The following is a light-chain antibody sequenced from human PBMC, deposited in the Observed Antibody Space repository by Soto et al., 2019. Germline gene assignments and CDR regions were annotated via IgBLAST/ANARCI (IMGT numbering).Light chain of an antibody. CDR3: CSYAGSYTWV. J-gene: IGLJ3*02. V-gene: IGLV2-11*01. CDR1: SSDVGAYNY. CDR2: DVN. Sequence: QSALTQPRSVSGSPGQSVTISCTGTSSDVGAYNYVSWYQHHPGKAPKLMIYDVNERPSGVPDRFSGSKSGNTASLSISGLQAEDEADYHCCSYAGSYTWVFGGGTKVTVL.